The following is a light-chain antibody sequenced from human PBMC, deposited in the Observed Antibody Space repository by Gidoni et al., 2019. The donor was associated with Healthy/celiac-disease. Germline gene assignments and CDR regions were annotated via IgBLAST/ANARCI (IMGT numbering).Light chain of an antibody. Sequence: QSALTQPASVSATPARSIPIYCTRTSSDVGGYNYVSWYQQHPGKAPKLMIYEVRNRPSGVSNRFSGSKSGNTASLTISALQAEDEADYYCSSYTSSSTLVFGGGTKLTVL. J-gene: IGLJ2*01. V-gene: IGLV2-14*01. CDR3: SSYTSSSTLV. CDR2: EVR. CDR1: SSDVGGYNY.